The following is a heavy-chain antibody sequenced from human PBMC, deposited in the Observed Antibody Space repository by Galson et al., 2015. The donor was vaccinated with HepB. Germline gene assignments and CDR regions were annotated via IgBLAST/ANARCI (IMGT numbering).Heavy chain of an antibody. J-gene: IGHJ4*02. V-gene: IGHV3-30*18. Sequence: SLRLSCAASGFTFSSYGMHWVRQAPGKGLEWVAVISYDGSNKYYADSVKGRFTISRDNSKNTLYLQMNSLRAEDAAVYYCAKDYGARYYDSSGYLDYWGQGTLVTVSS. CDR1: GFTFSSYG. CDR3: AKDYGARYYDSSGYLDY. D-gene: IGHD3-22*01. CDR2: ISYDGSNK.